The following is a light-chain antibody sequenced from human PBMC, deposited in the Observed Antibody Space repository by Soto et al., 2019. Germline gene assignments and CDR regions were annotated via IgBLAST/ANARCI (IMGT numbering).Light chain of an antibody. CDR1: QSFSSN. J-gene: IGKJ5*01. Sequence: EIVMTQSPASLSVSPGERATLSCRASQSFSSNVAWYQQKPGQAPRLLIYGASTRAAGIPARFRGGGSGADFTLTIASLQSEDFAIYYCQQYNAWPITFGQGTRLEI. V-gene: IGKV3-15*01. CDR2: GAS. CDR3: QQYNAWPIT.